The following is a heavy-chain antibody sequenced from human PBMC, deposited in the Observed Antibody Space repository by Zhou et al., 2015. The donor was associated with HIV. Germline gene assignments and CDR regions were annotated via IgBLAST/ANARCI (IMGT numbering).Heavy chain of an antibody. CDR2: ITPMFGTA. Sequence: QVQLVQSGAELRKPGSSVKVSCKTSGAPFNTFALNWVRQAPGQGPEWMGTITPMFGTADYARKFQGRVSITADRSTSTAYMELRSLRSEDTAVYYCARDRGAARPDWRYFDLWGRGTLVTVSS. CDR1: GAPFNTFA. CDR3: ARDRGAARPDWRYFDL. V-gene: IGHV1-69*06. D-gene: IGHD6-6*01. J-gene: IGHJ2*01.